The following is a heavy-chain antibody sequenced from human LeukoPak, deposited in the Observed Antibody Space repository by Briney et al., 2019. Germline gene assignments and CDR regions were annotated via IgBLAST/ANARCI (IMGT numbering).Heavy chain of an antibody. CDR2: IYYSGST. D-gene: IGHD3-9*01. CDR3: ARRLRDYDILTGYGPSYFDY. CDR1: GGSISSSSYY. Sequence: SETLSLTCTVSGGSISSSSYYWGWIRQPPGKGLEGIGSIYYSGSTYYNPSLKSRITISVDTSKNQFSLKLSSVTAADTAVYYCARRLRDYDILTGYGPSYFDYWGQGTLVTVSS. J-gene: IGHJ4*02. V-gene: IGHV4-39*01.